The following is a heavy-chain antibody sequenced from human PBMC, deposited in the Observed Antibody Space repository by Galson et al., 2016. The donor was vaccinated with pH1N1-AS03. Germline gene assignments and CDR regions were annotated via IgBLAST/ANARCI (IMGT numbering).Heavy chain of an antibody. CDR2: INPNSGGT. D-gene: IGHD5-24*01. J-gene: IGHJ5*02. CDR3: ARALAINSGWFDP. CDR1: GYTFTGYY. Sequence: SVKVSCKASGYTFTGYYMHWVRQAPGQGLEWMGWINPNSGGTNYAQKFQGRVTMTRDTSISTAYMELSRLRSDDTAVYYCARALAINSGWFDPWGQATRVPVSS. V-gene: IGHV1-2*02.